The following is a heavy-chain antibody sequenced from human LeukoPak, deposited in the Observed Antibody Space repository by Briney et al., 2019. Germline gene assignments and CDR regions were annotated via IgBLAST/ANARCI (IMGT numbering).Heavy chain of an antibody. CDR3: AKGGASVTRYVDY. CDR1: GFTLRSYS. D-gene: IGHD4-17*01. V-gene: IGHV3-30*18. J-gene: IGHJ4*02. CDR2: MSNSGENT. Sequence: GGSLRLSWAASGFTLRSYSMQWVRQTPGKGLEWVGIMSNSGENTFYGEAVKGRFTISRDNSQNTLYLQMNSLRPEDTAVYYCAKGGASVTRYVDYWGQGTLVTVSS.